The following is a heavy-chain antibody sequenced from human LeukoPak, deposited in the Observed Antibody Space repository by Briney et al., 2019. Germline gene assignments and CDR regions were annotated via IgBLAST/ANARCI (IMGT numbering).Heavy chain of an antibody. CDR3: ASSITMIVVVIETTYFDY. Sequence: PSQTLSLTCTVSGGSISSSSYYWGWIRQPPGKGLGWIGSIYYSGSTYYNPSLKSRVTISVDTSKNQFSLKLSSVTAADTAVYYCASSITMIVVVIETTYFDYWGQGTLVTVSS. D-gene: IGHD3-22*01. V-gene: IGHV4-39*01. CDR1: GGSISSSSYY. CDR2: IYYSGST. J-gene: IGHJ4*02.